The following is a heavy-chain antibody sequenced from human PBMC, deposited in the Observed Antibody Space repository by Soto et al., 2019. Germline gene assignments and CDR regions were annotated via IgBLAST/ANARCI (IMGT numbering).Heavy chain of an antibody. V-gene: IGHV3-23*01. D-gene: IGHD4-17*01. CDR1: GGTFRSYG. J-gene: IGHJ4*02. CDR3: AKEHPDRTVSAY. Sequence: QSLSCGAAGGTFRSYGRSWVRQARGKGLEWVSAISGSGGRTYYADSVKGRFTISRDNSKNTLYLQMNSLRAEDTAVYYCAKEHPDRTVSAYWGQGTLVTVSS. CDR2: ISGSGGRT.